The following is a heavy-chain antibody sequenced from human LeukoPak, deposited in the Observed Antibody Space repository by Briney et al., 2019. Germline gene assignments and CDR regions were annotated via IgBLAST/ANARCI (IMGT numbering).Heavy chain of an antibody. D-gene: IGHD2-15*01. CDR3: ARRLIGYCSGGSCYSGYFQH. Sequence: SETLSPTCTVSGYSISSGYYWGWIRQPPGKGLEWIGSIYHSGRTFYNPSLKSRVTISVDTSKNQFSLKLSSVTAADTAVYYCARRLIGYCSGGSCYSGYFQHWGQGTLVTVSS. CDR2: IYHSGRT. V-gene: IGHV4-38-2*02. J-gene: IGHJ1*01. CDR1: GYSISSGYY.